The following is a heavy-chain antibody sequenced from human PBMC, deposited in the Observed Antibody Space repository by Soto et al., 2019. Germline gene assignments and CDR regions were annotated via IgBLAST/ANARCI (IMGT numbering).Heavy chain of an antibody. CDR3: ARVSTIAAAGVAVSLNFDY. CDR2: INHSGST. CDR1: GGSFSGYY. J-gene: IGHJ4*02. Sequence: SETLSLTCAVYGGSFSGYYWSWIRQPPGKGLEWIGEINHSGSTNYNPSLKSRVTISVDTSKNQFSLKLSSVTAADTAVYYCARVSTIAAAGVAVSLNFDYWGQGTLVTVSS. D-gene: IGHD6-13*01. V-gene: IGHV4-34*01.